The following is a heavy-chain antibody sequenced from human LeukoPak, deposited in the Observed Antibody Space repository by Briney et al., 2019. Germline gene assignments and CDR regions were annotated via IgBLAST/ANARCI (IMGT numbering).Heavy chain of an antibody. J-gene: IGHJ4*02. CDR1: GYTFSSND. CDR3: AREGNRSSDSSASYPLDY. CDR2: MNPHSGNT. V-gene: IGHV1-8*01. D-gene: IGHD1-26*01. Sequence: ASVKVSCKASGYTFSSNDINWVRQATGQGLEWMGWMNPHSGNTGYAQKFQGRVTITRNSSISTAYMELSSLRSEDTAVYYCAREGNRSSDSSASYPLDYWGQGTLVTASS.